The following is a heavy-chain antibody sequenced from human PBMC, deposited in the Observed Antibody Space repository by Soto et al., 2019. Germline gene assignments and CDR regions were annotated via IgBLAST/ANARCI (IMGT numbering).Heavy chain of an antibody. Sequence: ASVKVSCKASGHTFTSYGISWVRQAPGQGLEWMGWISAYNGNTNYAQKLQGRVTMTTDTSTSTAYMELRSLRSDDTAVYYCARGKIAVAGTWANWFDPWGQGTLVTVSS. V-gene: IGHV1-18*01. J-gene: IGHJ5*02. CDR1: GHTFTSYG. D-gene: IGHD6-19*01. CDR3: ARGKIAVAGTWANWFDP. CDR2: ISAYNGNT.